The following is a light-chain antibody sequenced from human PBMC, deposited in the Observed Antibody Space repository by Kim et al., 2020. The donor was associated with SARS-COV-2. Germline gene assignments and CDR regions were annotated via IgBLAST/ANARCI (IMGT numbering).Light chain of an antibody. CDR1: QDISDD. V-gene: IGKV1-6*01. CDR3: LQDDSYPLT. Sequence: ASIGDRVTITCRASQDISDDLGWYQQKPGKAPKLLIYATSTLQSGVPSRFSGSGSGTDFTLTISNLQSEDFATYYCLQDDSYPLTFGGGTKVDIK. CDR2: ATS. J-gene: IGKJ4*01.